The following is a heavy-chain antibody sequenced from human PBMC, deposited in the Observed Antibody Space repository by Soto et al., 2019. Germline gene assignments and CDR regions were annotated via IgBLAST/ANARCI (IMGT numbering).Heavy chain of an antibody. Sequence: QVQLVQSGAEVKKPGSSVTVSCKASGGTFSSYTISWVRQAPGQGLEWMGGIIPIFGTANYAQKFQGRVTIPADESTSTAYMELSSLRSEDTAVYCCARGNHRWLQLWYFDLWGRGTLVTVSS. V-gene: IGHV1-69*12. CDR3: ARGNHRWLQLWYFDL. CDR1: GGTFSSYT. D-gene: IGHD5-12*01. CDR2: IIPIFGTA. J-gene: IGHJ2*01.